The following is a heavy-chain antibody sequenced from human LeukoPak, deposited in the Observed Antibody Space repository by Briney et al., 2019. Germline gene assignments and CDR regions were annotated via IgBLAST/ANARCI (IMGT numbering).Heavy chain of an antibody. D-gene: IGHD6-13*01. CDR2: ISWNSGSI. V-gene: IGHV3-9*01. CDR3: AKAGGAAAGGFDY. CDR1: GFTFDDYA. Sequence: SLRLSCAASGFTFDDYAMHWVRQAPGKGLEWVSGISWNSGSIGYADSVKGRFTISRENAKNSLYLQMNSLKAEDTALYYCAKAGGAAAGGFDYWGQGTLVTVSS. J-gene: IGHJ4*02.